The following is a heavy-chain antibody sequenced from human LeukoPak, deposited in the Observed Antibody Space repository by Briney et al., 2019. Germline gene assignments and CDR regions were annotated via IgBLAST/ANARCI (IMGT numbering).Heavy chain of an antibody. Sequence: SETLSLTCTVSGGSISSGGYYWSWIRQHPGKGLEWIGYIYYSGSTNYNPSLKSRVTISVDTSKNQFSLKLSSVTAADTAVYYCARDRYSSGCVDYWGQGTLVTVSS. J-gene: IGHJ4*02. D-gene: IGHD6-19*01. CDR1: GGSISSGGYY. V-gene: IGHV4-61*08. CDR3: ARDRYSSGCVDY. CDR2: IYYSGST.